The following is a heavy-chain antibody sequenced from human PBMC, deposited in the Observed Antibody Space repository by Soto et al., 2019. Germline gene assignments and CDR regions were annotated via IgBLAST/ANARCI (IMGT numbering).Heavy chain of an antibody. CDR2: ISAYNGNT. Sequence: ASVKVSCKASGYTFTNFGISWVRQAPGQGLEWMGWISAYNGNTNYAQNFQGRVTMTTDTSTSTAYMELRSLRSDDTAVYYCARGDYYDTSGPFSDAFDIWGQGTMVTVSS. J-gene: IGHJ3*02. CDR1: GYTFTNFG. V-gene: IGHV1-18*01. CDR3: ARGDYYDTSGPFSDAFDI. D-gene: IGHD3-22*01.